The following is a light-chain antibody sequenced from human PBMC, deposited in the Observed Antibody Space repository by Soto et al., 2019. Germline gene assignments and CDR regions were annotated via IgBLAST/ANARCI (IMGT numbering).Light chain of an antibody. V-gene: IGKV3-11*01. CDR2: GAS. J-gene: IGKJ5*01. Sequence: EIVFTQSPGTLALSPWERATLSCRASQSVSNNYLAWYQQKPGQAPRLLIYGASNRATGIPARFSGSGSGTDFTLTISSLEPEDFAVYYCHQRQYWPPITFGQGTRLEIK. CDR1: QSVSNNY. CDR3: HQRQYWPPIT.